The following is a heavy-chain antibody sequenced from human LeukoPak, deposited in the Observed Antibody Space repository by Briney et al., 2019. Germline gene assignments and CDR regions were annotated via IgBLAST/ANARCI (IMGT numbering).Heavy chain of an antibody. Sequence: PGGSLRLSCAASGFTFSSYSMNWVRQAPGKGLEWVSYISSSSSTIYYADSVKGRFTISRDNAKNSLYLQMNSLRAEDTAVYYCARDLRHSSSSGDYFDYWGQGTLVTVSS. D-gene: IGHD6-6*01. CDR3: ARDLRHSSSSGDYFDY. CDR1: GFTFSSYS. J-gene: IGHJ4*02. CDR2: ISSSSSTI. V-gene: IGHV3-48*04.